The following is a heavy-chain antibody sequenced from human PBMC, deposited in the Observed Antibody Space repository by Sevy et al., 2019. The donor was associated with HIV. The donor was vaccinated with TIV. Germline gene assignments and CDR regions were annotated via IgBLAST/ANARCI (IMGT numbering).Heavy chain of an antibody. CDR3: ARDLTIFRVIPDY. V-gene: IGHV1-46*01. Sequence: ASVKVSCKASGYTFSSYYMRWVRQAPGQGLEWMGIINPSGGSTSYAQKFQGRVTMTRDTSTSTVYMELSSLRSEDTAIYYCARDLTIFRVIPDYWGQGTLVTVSS. CDR2: INPSGGST. D-gene: IGHD3-3*01. CDR1: GYTFSSYY. J-gene: IGHJ4*02.